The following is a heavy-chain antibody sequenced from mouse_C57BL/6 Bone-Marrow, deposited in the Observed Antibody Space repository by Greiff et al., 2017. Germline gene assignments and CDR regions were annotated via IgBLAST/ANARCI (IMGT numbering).Heavy chain of an antibody. CDR2: IHPNSGST. Sequence: VQLQQPGAELVKPGASVKLSCKASGYTFTSYWMHWVKQRPGQGLEWIGMIHPNSGSTKYNEKFKSKATLTVAKSSITAYMQLSSLTSEDAAVYYCARDYGSRFDYWGQGTTLTGSS. CDR3: ARDYGSRFDY. V-gene: IGHV1-64*01. CDR1: GYTFTSYW. J-gene: IGHJ2*01. D-gene: IGHD1-1*01.